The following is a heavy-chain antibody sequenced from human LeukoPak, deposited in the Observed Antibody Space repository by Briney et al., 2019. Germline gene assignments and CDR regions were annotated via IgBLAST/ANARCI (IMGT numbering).Heavy chain of an antibody. Sequence: SGPTLVNPTQTLTLTCTFSGFSLSSSGVGVGWVRQPPGKALEWLAVIYWDDDKRYSPSLKSRLTISKDTSKNQVVLTMTNMDPVDTATYYCAHLMITFGGVTRDDAFDIWGQGTLVTVSS. CDR3: AHLMITFGGVTRDDAFDI. CDR1: GFSLSSSGVG. V-gene: IGHV2-5*02. J-gene: IGHJ3*02. CDR2: IYWDDDK. D-gene: IGHD3-16*01.